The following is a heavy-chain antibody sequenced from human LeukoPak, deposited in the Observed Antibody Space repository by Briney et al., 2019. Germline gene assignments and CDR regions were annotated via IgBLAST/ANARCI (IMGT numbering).Heavy chain of an antibody. CDR3: VRGFRSDTSGRKFDC. D-gene: IGHD2-2*01. V-gene: IGHV1-8*01. J-gene: IGHJ4*02. CDR2: MNPHSGNT. CDR1: GYTFTTYD. Sequence: ASVKVSCKASGYTFTTYDINWVRQATGQGLEWMGWMNPHSGNTGFAQNFQGRVATTRNTSIDTAYMELSSLRVEDTAVCYCVRGFRSDTSGRKFDCWGQGTLVTVSS.